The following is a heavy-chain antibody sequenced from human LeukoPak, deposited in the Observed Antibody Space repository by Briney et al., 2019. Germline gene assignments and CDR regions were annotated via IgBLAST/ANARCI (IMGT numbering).Heavy chain of an antibody. J-gene: IGHJ4*02. Sequence: GGSLRLSCAVSGFTFSTCCMHWVRQAPGELLEWVANIKQDGSEKYYVASVKGRFTISRDNAKNSLYMQMNSLRAEDTAVYYCAREGGPWYSSSWSDFDYWGQGTLVTVSS. CDR3: AREGGPWYSSSWSDFDY. CDR1: GFTFSTCC. D-gene: IGHD6-13*01. CDR2: IKQDGSEK. V-gene: IGHV3-7*01.